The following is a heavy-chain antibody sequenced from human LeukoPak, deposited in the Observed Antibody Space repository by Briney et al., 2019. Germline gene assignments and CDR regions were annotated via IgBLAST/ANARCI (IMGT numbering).Heavy chain of an antibody. CDR3: TTDFYDSSGLRY. V-gene: IGHV3-15*07. D-gene: IGHD3-22*01. CDR1: GFSFSDAW. Sequence: GGSLRLSCAASGFSFSDAWMNWVRQAPGKGLEWVGRIMPKTNGGTTDYAAPVKGRFTVSRDDSGYTVYLQMNSLKIEDTAVYYCTTDFYDSSGLRYWGQGTLVAVSS. J-gene: IGHJ1*01. CDR2: IMPKTNGGTT.